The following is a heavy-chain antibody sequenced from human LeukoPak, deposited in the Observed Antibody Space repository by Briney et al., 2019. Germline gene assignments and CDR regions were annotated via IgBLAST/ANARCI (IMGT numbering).Heavy chain of an antibody. J-gene: IGHJ4*02. CDR1: GFTVSSNY. CDR2: IYSGGST. D-gene: IGHD3-22*01. V-gene: IGHV3-53*01. Sequence: GFLRLSCAASGFTVSSNYMNWVRQAPGKGLEWVSVIYSGGSTYYADSVKGRFTISRDNSKNTLYLQMNSLRAEDTAVYYCAKSYYYDSSGLFDYWGQGTLVTVST. CDR3: AKSYYYDSSGLFDY.